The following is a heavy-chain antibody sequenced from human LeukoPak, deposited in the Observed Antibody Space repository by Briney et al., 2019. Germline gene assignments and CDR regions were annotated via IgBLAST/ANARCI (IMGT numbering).Heavy chain of an antibody. CDR1: GFTFSSYG. D-gene: IGHD1-14*01. Sequence: GGSLRLSCAASGFTFSSYGMHWVRQAPGKGLEWVAVISYDGSNKYYADSVRGRFTISRDNSKNTLYLQMNSLRVEDTAVYYCATGNEYYFDHWGQGTLVTVSS. CDR3: ATGNEYYFDH. CDR2: ISYDGSNK. J-gene: IGHJ4*02. V-gene: IGHV3-30*03.